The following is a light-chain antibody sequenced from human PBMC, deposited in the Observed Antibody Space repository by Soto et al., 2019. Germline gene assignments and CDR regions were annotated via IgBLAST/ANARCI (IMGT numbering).Light chain of an antibody. CDR1: QSVSSY. CDR3: QQRSNWPLIT. V-gene: IGKV3-11*01. Sequence: EIVFTQSPAPLSFSPGEKATLSCRASQSVSSYLAWYQQKPGQAPRLLIYDASNRATGIPARFSGSGSGTDFTLTISSLEPEDFAVYYCQQRSNWPLITFGQGTRLEIK. CDR2: DAS. J-gene: IGKJ5*01.